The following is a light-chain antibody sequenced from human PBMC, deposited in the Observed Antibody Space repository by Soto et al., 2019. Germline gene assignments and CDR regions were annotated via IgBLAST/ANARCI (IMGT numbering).Light chain of an antibody. V-gene: IGKV3-20*01. CDR2: GAS. J-gene: IGKJ5*01. CDR1: QSVSSSY. Sequence: SVLPQSPGTLSLSPGERATLSCRASQSVSSSYLAWYQQKPGQAPRLLIYGASSRATGIPDRFSGSGAGAYFNLTISRLEPADFGVYYCQQYGRSHTFGQGTRLEI. CDR3: QQYGRSHT.